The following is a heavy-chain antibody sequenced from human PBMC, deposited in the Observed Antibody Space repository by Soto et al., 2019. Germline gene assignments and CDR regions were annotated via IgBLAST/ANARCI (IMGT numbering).Heavy chain of an antibody. J-gene: IGHJ4*01. V-gene: IGHV3-30*19. CDR1: GFISSDFA. CDR2: ISYDGTNK. Sequence: PGGSLRLSCAASGFISSDFAMHWVRQAPGKGLEWVAAISYDGTNKYYADSIKGRFTISRDNSANTLFLQVNSLRREDTAMYYCARDPSPYTSGWYGIDFWGHGTLVTVSS. CDR3: ARDPSPYTSGWYGIDF. D-gene: IGHD6-19*01.